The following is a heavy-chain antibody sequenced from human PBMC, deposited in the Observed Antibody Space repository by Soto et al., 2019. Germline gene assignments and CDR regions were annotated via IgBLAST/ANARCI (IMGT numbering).Heavy chain of an antibody. CDR2: FDPEDDEP. J-gene: IGHJ3*02. Sequence: ASVKVSCKVSGNTLTELSAHWVRQAPGKGLDWMGGFDPEDDEPIYAQKFQGRVTMAEDTSTDTAYMELSSLTSEDTAIYYCATTLGLTMLTLDAFDIWGQGTLVTVSS. D-gene: IGHD3-16*01. V-gene: IGHV1-24*01. CDR1: GNTLTELS. CDR3: ATTLGLTMLTLDAFDI.